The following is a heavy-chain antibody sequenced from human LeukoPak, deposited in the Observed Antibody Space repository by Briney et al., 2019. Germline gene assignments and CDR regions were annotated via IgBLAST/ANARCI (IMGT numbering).Heavy chain of an antibody. Sequence: ASVEVSCKASEYTFTGDYMHWVRQAPGQGLEWMGWINPDSGGTNYAQKFQGRVTMTRDTSISTAYMELSRLTSDDTAVYYCARDHGLNKRWFDPWGQGTLVTVSS. J-gene: IGHJ5*02. CDR3: ARDHGLNKRWFDP. D-gene: IGHD1/OR15-1a*01. CDR1: EYTFTGDY. CDR2: INPDSGGT. V-gene: IGHV1-2*02.